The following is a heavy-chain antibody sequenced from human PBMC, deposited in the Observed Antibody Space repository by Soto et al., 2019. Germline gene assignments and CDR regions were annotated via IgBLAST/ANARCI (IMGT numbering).Heavy chain of an antibody. J-gene: IGHJ4*02. CDR2: ISVSGDTT. CDR1: GFTFSTYA. CDR3: ATRHLPYCSGGTCNPFDF. Sequence: GGSLRLSCAASGFTFSTYAMTWVRQAPGKGLEWVSTISVSGDTTFSADSVEGRFAVSRDNSKNTIYLQMNSLRAEDTAIYYCATRHLPYCSGGTCNPFDFWGQGTLVTVSS. V-gene: IGHV3-23*01. D-gene: IGHD2-15*01.